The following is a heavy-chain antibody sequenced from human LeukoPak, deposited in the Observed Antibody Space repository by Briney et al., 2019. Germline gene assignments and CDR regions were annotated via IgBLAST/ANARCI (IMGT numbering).Heavy chain of an antibody. D-gene: IGHD3-22*01. V-gene: IGHV1-69*05. J-gene: IGHJ4*02. CDR2: IIPIFGTV. Sequence: EASVKVSCKASGGTFSSYAISWVRQAPGQGLEWMGGIIPIFGTVNYAQKFQGRVTITTGESTSTAYMELSSLRSEDTAVYYCAGVRIDSSGYCAFDYWGQGTLVTVSS. CDR3: AGVRIDSSGYCAFDY. CDR1: GGTFSSYA.